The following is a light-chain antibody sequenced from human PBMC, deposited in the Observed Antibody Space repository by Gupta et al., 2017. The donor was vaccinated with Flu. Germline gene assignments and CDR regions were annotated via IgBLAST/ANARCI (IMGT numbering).Light chain of an antibody. CDR2: DDD. V-gene: IGLV3-21*02. J-gene: IGLJ3*02. CDR1: DIGRKS. Sequence: SFLLPQPPSVSVAPGQTARISCGGSDIGRKSVHWYMRRPGQAPLLVVHDDDDRPSGIPERISGSKSGNTATLTLSSVEAGDEADYYCQVWDSSSGRVFGGGTKLTVL. CDR3: QVWDSSSGRV.